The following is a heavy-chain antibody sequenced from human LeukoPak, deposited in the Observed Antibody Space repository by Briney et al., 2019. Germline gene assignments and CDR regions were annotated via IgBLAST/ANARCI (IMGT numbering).Heavy chain of an antibody. D-gene: IGHD2-2*01. J-gene: IGHJ3*02. CDR1: GFTFSSYG. V-gene: IGHV3-30*02. CDR2: IRYDGSNK. Sequence: PGGSLRLSCAASGFTFSSYGMHWVRQAPGKGLEWVAFIRYDGSNKYYADSVKGRFTISRDNSKNTLYLQMNSLRAEDTAVYYCAKDHCSSTSCRTLDAFDIWGQGTMVTVSS. CDR3: AKDHCSSTSCRTLDAFDI.